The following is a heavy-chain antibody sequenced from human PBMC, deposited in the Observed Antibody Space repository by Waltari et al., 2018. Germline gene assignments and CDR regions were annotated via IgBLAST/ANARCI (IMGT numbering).Heavy chain of an antibody. Sequence: QLQLQESGPGLVKPSETLSLTCSVSGASITTSTSYWSWIRQPPGKGLEWIGSIYYRGSTYSSPSLKSRVTISLDTSKNQLSLKVSSVTVADTAIYFCARNMESPYNAPYYFYYMDVWGKGTTVTVSS. V-gene: IGHV4-39*01. CDR1: GASITTSTSY. J-gene: IGHJ6*03. CDR3: ARNMESPYNAPYYFYYMDV. CDR2: IYYRGST. D-gene: IGHD3-10*01.